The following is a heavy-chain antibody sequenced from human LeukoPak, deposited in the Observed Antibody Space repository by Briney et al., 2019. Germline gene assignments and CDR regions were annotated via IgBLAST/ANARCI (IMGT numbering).Heavy chain of an antibody. V-gene: IGHV4-34*01. D-gene: IGHD2-2*01. Sequence: SETLSLTCAVYGGSFSGYYWSWIRQPPGKGLEWIGEINHSGSTNYNPSLKSRLTISVDASKSQFSLKLSSVTAADTAVYYCARGGGYCSGTSCYDDYWGQGTLVTVSS. CDR2: INHSGST. CDR1: GGSFSGYY. CDR3: ARGGGYCSGTSCYDDY. J-gene: IGHJ4*02.